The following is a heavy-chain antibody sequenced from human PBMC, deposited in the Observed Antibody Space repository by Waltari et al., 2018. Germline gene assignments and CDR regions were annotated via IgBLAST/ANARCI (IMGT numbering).Heavy chain of an antibody. Sequence: QVHLQESGPGLVKPSETLSLTCTVSGGSMSGYYWNWIRQPPGKELDWIRCVHHSGGNKYNPSLMSRATISLDMSTNQFSLKLSSVTAADTAVYYCLRNPGHWGQGIMVTVSS. J-gene: IGHJ4*02. V-gene: IGHV4-59*01. CDR3: LRNPGH. CDR1: GGSMSGYY. CDR2: VHHSGGN.